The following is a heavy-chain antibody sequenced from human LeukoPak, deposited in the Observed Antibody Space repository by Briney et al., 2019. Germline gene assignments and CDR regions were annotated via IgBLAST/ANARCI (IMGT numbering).Heavy chain of an antibody. Sequence: SETLSLTCTVSGGSISGYYWSWIRQPPGKGLEWIGYMYHDGDTYYNPSLKGRVTISVDRSKNQFSLKVSSVTAADTAVYYCARGGVAPSGGPFFDYWGQGTLVTVSS. J-gene: IGHJ4*02. V-gene: IGHV4-30-2*01. CDR1: GGSISGYY. D-gene: IGHD3-10*01. CDR2: MYHDGDT. CDR3: ARGGVAPSGGPFFDY.